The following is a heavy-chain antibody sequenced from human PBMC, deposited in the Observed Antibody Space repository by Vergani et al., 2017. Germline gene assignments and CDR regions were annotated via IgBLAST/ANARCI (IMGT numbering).Heavy chain of an antibody. CDR2: IYHSGST. D-gene: IGHD6-13*01. Sequence: QVQLQQWGAGLLKPSETLSLTCAVSGGSISSSNWWSWVRQPPGKGLEWIGEIYHSGSTNYNPSLKSRVTISVDKSKNQFSLKLSSVTAADTAVYYCARVPHEAGPVDYWGQGTLVTVSS. CDR1: GGSISSSNW. J-gene: IGHJ4*02. V-gene: IGHV4-4*02. CDR3: ARVPHEAGPVDY.